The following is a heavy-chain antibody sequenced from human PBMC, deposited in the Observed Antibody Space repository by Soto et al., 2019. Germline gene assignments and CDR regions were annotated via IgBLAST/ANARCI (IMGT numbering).Heavy chain of an antibody. D-gene: IGHD1-26*01. CDR1: GYRFNAYY. CDR2: INPNSGGT. J-gene: IGHJ4*01. CDR3: ARMGSGNYWADH. Sequence: ASVKVSCKASGYRFNAYYIHWVRQAPGQGLEWMGWINPNSGGTEYAQNLQGRVTMTRDTAITTAYTELSSLRSDDAAVYYCARMGSGNYWADHWGQGTLVTVSS. V-gene: IGHV1-2*02.